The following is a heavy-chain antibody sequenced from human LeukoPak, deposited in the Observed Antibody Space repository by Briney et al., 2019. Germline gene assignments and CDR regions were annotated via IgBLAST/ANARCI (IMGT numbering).Heavy chain of an antibody. CDR1: AGSISSYY. D-gene: IGHD6-13*01. J-gene: IGHJ4*02. CDR3: ASSGSFRQQLVK. Sequence: SETLSLTCTVSAGSISSYYWSWIRQPPGKGLEWIGYIYYSGSTNYNPSLKSRVTISVDTSKNQFSLKLSSVTAADTAVYYCASSGSFRQQLVKWGQGTLVTVSS. V-gene: IGHV4-59*01. CDR2: IYYSGST.